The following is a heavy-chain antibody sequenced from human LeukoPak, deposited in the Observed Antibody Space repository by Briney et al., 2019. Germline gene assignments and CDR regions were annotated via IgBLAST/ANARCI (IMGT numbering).Heavy chain of an antibody. D-gene: IGHD1-14*01. CDR2: ISAYNGNT. Sequence: ASVKVSCKASGYTFTSYGISWVRQAPGQGLERMGWISAYNGNTNYAQKLQGRVTMTTDTSTSTAYMELRSLRSDDTAVYYCARFPRNSYYYYYMDVWGKGTTVTVSS. J-gene: IGHJ6*03. CDR1: GYTFTSYG. CDR3: ARFPRNSYYYYYMDV. V-gene: IGHV1-18*01.